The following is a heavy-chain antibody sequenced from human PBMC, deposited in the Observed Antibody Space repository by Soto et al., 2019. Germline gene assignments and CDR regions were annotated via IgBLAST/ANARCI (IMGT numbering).Heavy chain of an antibody. CDR1: GFTFSSYA. J-gene: IGHJ4*02. CDR3: AKDQRIRILTGYYVPYFDY. Sequence: GGSLRLSCAASGFTFSSYAMSWVRQAPGKGLEWVSAISGSGGSTYYADSVKGRFTISRDNSKNTLYLQMNSLRAEDTAVYYCAKDQRIRILTGYYVPYFDYWGQGTLVTVSS. V-gene: IGHV3-23*01. CDR2: ISGSGGST. D-gene: IGHD3-9*01.